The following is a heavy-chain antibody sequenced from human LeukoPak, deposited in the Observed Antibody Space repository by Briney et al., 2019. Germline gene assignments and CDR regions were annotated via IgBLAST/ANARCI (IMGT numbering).Heavy chain of an antibody. CDR3: AKEGYYFMDV. V-gene: IGHV3-30*02. J-gene: IGHJ6*03. CDR1: AFTFSNYA. Sequence: GGSLRLSCAASAFTFSNYAMHWVRQAPGKGLEGVAFIRNDGSIKSYADSVKGRFTISRDNSENTVYLQLNSLGADDTAIYYCAKEGYYFMDVWGKGTTVTISS. CDR2: IRNDGSIK.